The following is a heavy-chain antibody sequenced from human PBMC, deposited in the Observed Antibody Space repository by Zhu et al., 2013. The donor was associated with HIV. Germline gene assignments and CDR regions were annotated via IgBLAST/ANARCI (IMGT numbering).Heavy chain of an antibody. J-gene: IGHJ1*01. V-gene: IGHV1-2*02. Sequence: QVQLVQSGAEVKKPGSSVKVSCKASGGTFSSYAISWVRQAPGQGLEWMGGIIPQSGDAIYAQKFQGRVTMTRDTSISTVYMELRSLRSDDTAVYYCARGRYYYDHNGYYHEFFQVWGQGTLVTVSS. CDR3: ARGRYYYDHNGYYHEFFQV. D-gene: IGHD3-22*01. CDR1: GGTFSSYA. CDR2: IIPQSGDA.